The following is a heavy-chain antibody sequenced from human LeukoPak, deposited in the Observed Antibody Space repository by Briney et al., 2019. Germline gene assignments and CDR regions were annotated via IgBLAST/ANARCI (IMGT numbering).Heavy chain of an antibody. D-gene: IGHD5-12*01. V-gene: IGHV3-23*01. J-gene: IGHJ6*02. CDR1: GFTFSSYA. Sequence: PGGSLRLSCAASGFTFSSYAMSWVRQAPGKGLEWVSGISGSGGSTYYADSVKGRFTISRDNSKNTLYLQMNSLRVGDTAVYYCARDVDIVATKDYYYYGMDVWGQGTTVTVSS. CDR2: ISGSGGST. CDR3: ARDVDIVATKDYYYYGMDV.